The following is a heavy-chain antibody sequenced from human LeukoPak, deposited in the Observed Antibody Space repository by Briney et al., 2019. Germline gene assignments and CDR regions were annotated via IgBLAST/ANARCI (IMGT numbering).Heavy chain of an antibody. CDR3: AKDVSGSYWSFDY. CDR2: IYSGGST. Sequence: PGGSLRLSCAASGFTVSSNYMSWVRQAPGKGLEWVSVIYSGGSTYYADSVKGRFTISRDNSKNTLYLQMNSLRAEDTAVYYCAKDVSGSYWSFDYWGQGTLVTVSS. J-gene: IGHJ4*02. CDR1: GFTVSSNY. D-gene: IGHD1-26*01. V-gene: IGHV3-53*05.